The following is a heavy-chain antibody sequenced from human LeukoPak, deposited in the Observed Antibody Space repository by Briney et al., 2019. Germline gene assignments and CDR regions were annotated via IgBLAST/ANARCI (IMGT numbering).Heavy chain of an antibody. J-gene: IGHJ4*02. D-gene: IGHD2-15*01. CDR2: IRYDGSNK. CDR1: GFTFSSYG. CDR3: ARVRAHSRYYFDY. V-gene: IGHV3-30*02. Sequence: GGSLRLSCAASGFTFSSYGMHWVRQAPGKGLEWVAFIRYDGSNKYYADSVKGRFTISRDNAKNSLYLQMNSLRAEDTAVYYCARVRAHSRYYFDYWGQGTLVTVSS.